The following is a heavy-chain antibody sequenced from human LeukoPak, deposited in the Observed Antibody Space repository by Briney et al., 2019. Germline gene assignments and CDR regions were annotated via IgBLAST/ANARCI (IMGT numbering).Heavy chain of an antibody. CDR3: TKDPNGDYVGAFDP. D-gene: IGHD4-17*01. Sequence: PGGSLRLSCAASGLAFSDYWMSWVRQAPGKGLEWVANIKPDGGHQNYVDSVKGRFTISRDNSQNTLYLQMNSLRAEDTAVYYCTKDPNGDYVGAFDPWGREPWSPSPQ. CDR2: IKPDGGHQ. CDR1: GLAFSDYW. V-gene: IGHV3-7*03. J-gene: IGHJ5*02.